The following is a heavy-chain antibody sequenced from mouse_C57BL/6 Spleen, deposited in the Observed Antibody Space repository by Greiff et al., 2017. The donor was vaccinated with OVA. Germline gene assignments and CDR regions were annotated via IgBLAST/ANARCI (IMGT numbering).Heavy chain of an antibody. Sequence: EVQLQQSGAELVRPGASVKLSCTASGFNIKDDYMHWVKQRPEQGLEWIGWIDPENGDTEYASKFQGKAPITADTSSNTAYLQLSSLTSEDTAVYYCTTGPYYYGSSSWFAYWGQGTLVTVSA. J-gene: IGHJ3*01. V-gene: IGHV14-4*01. D-gene: IGHD1-1*01. CDR2: IDPENGDT. CDR3: TTGPYYYGSSSWFAY. CDR1: GFNIKDDY.